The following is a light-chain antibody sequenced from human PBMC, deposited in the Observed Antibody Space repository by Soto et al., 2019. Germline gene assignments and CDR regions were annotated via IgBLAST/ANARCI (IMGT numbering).Light chain of an antibody. Sequence: QSVLIQPASVSGSPGQSITISCTGTSSDVGGYNYVSWYQQHPGKAPKLMIYEVSNRPSGVSNRFSGSKSGNTASLTISGLQAEDEADYYCSSYTSSSTYVVFGGGTKVTVL. CDR2: EVS. V-gene: IGLV2-14*01. CDR1: SSDVGGYNY. CDR3: SSYTSSSTYVV. J-gene: IGLJ2*01.